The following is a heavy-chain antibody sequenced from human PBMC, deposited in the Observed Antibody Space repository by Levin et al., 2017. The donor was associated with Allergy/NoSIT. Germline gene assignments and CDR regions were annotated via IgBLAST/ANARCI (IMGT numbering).Heavy chain of an antibody. CDR3: AADPNLTGFPWGAGDYGMDV. CDR1: GFNFSTSA. V-gene: IGHV1-58*01. CDR2: IVVGNSNT. D-gene: IGHD3-9*01. J-gene: IGHJ6*02. Sequence: RASVKVSCKASGFNFSTSAVQWVRQARGQRLEWIGWIVVGNSNTHYAQNFRQRVTITRDMSTSTAFMELTSLRSEDTAMYYCAADPNLTGFPWGAGDYGMDVWGQGTTVTVSS.